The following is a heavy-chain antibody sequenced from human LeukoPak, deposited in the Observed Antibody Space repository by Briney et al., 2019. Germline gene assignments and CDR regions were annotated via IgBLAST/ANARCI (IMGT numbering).Heavy chain of an antibody. CDR1: GYTFTGYY. Sequence: ASVKVSCKASGYTFTGYYMHWVRQAPGQGLEWMGWINPNSGGTNYAQKFQGRVTMTRDTSISTAYMELSRLRSDDTAVYYCARAMRIDILTGCVFDYWGQGTLVTVSS. V-gene: IGHV1-2*02. CDR3: ARAMRIDILTGCVFDY. J-gene: IGHJ4*02. CDR2: INPNSGGT. D-gene: IGHD3-9*01.